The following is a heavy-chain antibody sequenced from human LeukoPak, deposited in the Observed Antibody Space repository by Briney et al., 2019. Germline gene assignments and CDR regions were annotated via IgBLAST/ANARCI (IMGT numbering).Heavy chain of an antibody. J-gene: IGHJ5*02. CDR3: ARDLGDL. CDR1: GYSFSTYS. Sequence: PGGSLRLSCEASGYSFSTYSMNWVRQAPGKGLDWVAYITSDASTIYYAESVKGRFTISRDNANNSLYLQLNSLRVEDTAVYYCARDLGDLWGQGTLVSVS. CDR2: ITSDASTI. V-gene: IGHV3-48*01.